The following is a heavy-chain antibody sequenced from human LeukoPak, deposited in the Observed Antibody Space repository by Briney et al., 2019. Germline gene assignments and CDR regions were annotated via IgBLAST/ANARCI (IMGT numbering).Heavy chain of an antibody. D-gene: IGHD1-26*01. CDR3: ATDGAAYDAFDI. CDR1: GYTFTSYD. Sequence: ASVKVSCKASGYTFTSYDINWVRQATGQGLEWMGWMNPNSGNTGYAQKFQGRVTITRNTSISTAYMELSSLRSEDTAVYYCATDGAAYDAFDIWGQGTMVTVSS. V-gene: IGHV1-8*03. CDR2: MNPNSGNT. J-gene: IGHJ3*02.